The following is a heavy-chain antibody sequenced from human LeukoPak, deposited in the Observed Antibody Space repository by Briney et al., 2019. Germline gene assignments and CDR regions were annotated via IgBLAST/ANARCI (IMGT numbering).Heavy chain of an antibody. Sequence: SETLSLTCTVSGGSISSYYWSWIRQPPGKGLEWIGYIYYGGSTNYNPSLKSRVTISVDTSKNQFSLKLSSVTAADTAVYYCARFCNYYDSSGYYYGFDPWGQGTLVTVSS. V-gene: IGHV4-59*01. D-gene: IGHD3-22*01. J-gene: IGHJ5*02. CDR3: ARFCNYYDSSGYYYGFDP. CDR1: GGSISSYY. CDR2: IYYGGST.